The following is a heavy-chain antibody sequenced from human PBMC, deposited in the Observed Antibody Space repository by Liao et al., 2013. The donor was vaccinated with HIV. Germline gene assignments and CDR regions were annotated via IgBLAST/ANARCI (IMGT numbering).Heavy chain of an antibody. Sequence: QVQLQESGPGLVKPSETLSLTCTVSGGSISSYYWSWIRQPPGKGLEWIGYIYYSGSTYYNPSLKSRVTISVDTSKNQFSLKLSSVTAADTAVYYCARDTYYYDSNEGYYFDYWAREPWSPSPQ. V-gene: IGHV4-30-4*08. D-gene: IGHD3-22*01. CDR2: IYYSGST. J-gene: IGHJ4*02. CDR3: ARDTYYYDSNEGYYFDY. CDR1: GGSISSYY.